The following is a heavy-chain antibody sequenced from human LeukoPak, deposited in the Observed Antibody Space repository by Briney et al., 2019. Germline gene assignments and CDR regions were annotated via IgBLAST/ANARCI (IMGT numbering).Heavy chain of an antibody. CDR2: IYYSGSA. J-gene: IGHJ5*02. CDR1: GGSISSYY. Sequence: SETLSLTCTVSGGSISSYYWSWIRQPPGKGLEWIGYIYYSGSANYNPSLKSRVTISVDTSKNQSSLKLSSVTAADTAVYYCARGAPRDYIWGSYRYDWFDPWGQGTLVTVSS. V-gene: IGHV4-59*01. CDR3: ARGAPRDYIWGSYRYDWFDP. D-gene: IGHD3-16*02.